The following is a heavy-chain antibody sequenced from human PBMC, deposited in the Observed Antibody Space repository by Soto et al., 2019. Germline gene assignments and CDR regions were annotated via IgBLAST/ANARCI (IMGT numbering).Heavy chain of an antibody. Sequence: ASVKVSCKASGYTFTSYDINWVRQAAGQGPEWMGSVTPRNGDTAFAQKYQSRVTMTTDTSTSTAYMELRSLRSDDTAVYYCARDRKVVTYYYYYYGMDVWGQGTTVTVSS. CDR3: ARDRKVVTYYYYYYGMDV. V-gene: IGHV1-18*01. D-gene: IGHD2-15*01. CDR1: GYTFTSYD. J-gene: IGHJ6*02. CDR2: VTPRNGDT.